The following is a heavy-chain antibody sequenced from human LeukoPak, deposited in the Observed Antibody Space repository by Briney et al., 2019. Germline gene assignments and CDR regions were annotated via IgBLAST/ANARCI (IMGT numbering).Heavy chain of an antibody. Sequence: GGSLRLSCAASGFTFDDYAMHWVRQAPGKGLEWVSYISSSSSTIYYADSVKGRFTISRDNAKNSLYLQMNSLRDEDTAVYYCARDNYCTNGVCHDDYWGQGTLVTVSS. J-gene: IGHJ4*02. CDR1: GFTFDDYA. D-gene: IGHD2-8*01. V-gene: IGHV3-48*02. CDR3: ARDNYCTNGVCHDDY. CDR2: ISSSSSTI.